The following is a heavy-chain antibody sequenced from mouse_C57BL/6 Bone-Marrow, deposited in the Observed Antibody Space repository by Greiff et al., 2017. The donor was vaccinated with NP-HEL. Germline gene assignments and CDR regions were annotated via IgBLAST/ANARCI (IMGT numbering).Heavy chain of an antibody. Sequence: VQLQQPGAELVKPGASVKLSCKASGYTFTSYWMPWVKQRPGQGLEWIGMIHPNSGSTNYNEKFKSKATLTVDKSSSTAYMQLSSLTSEDSAVYYCARDLYYGSTLYYFDYWGQGTTLTVSS. CDR3: ARDLYYGSTLYYFDY. CDR1: GYTFTSYW. V-gene: IGHV1-64*01. J-gene: IGHJ2*01. CDR2: IHPNSGST. D-gene: IGHD1-1*01.